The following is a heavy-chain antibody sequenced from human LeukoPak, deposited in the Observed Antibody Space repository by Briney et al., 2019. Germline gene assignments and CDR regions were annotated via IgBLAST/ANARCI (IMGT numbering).Heavy chain of an antibody. CDR1: GFTVSSNC. J-gene: IGHJ4*02. CDR3: ARDGASTFSGTY. CDR2: IYSGGTT. D-gene: IGHD3-16*01. V-gene: IGHV3-66*01. Sequence: GGSLRLSCAASGFTVSSNCMSWVRQAPGRGLEWVSVIYSGGTTYYADSVKGRFTISRDNSNNTLFLQMNSLTAEDTAVYYCARDGASTFSGTYWGQGTLVTVSS.